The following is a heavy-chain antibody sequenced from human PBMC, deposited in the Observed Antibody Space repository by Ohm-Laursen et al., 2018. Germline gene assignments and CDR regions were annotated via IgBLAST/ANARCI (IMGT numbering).Heavy chain of an antibody. CDR1: GWSLSGRY. D-gene: IGHD2-2*01. V-gene: IGHV4-34*01. Sequence: SETLSLTCAVYGWSLSGRYWSWIRQPPGKGLEWIGEINDSGVTNYNPLLKSRVTISADTSKNQFSLKVSSVTAADTAAYYCARGPPANGYYQKGMDVWGQGTTVTVSS. J-gene: IGHJ6*02. CDR3: ARGPPANGYYQKGMDV. CDR2: INDSGVT.